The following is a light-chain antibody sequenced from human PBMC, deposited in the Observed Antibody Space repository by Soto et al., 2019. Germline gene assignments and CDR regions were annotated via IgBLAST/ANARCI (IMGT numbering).Light chain of an antibody. CDR3: GSITRSSTSV. CDR2: DVT. Sequence: QSVLSQPASVSGSPGQSITISCTGTSSDVGGFEYVSWYQHQPGKAPKLIIYDVTKRPSGVSNRFSGSKSGNTASLTTSGIQAEDEGDYYCGSITRSSTSVFGTGTKVT. V-gene: IGLV2-14*01. J-gene: IGLJ1*01. CDR1: SSDVGGFEY.